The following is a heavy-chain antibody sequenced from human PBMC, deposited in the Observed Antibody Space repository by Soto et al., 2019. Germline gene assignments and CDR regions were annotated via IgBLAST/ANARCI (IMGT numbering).Heavy chain of an antibody. Sequence: ASETLSLTCTVSGGSISSYYGSWIRQPPGKGLEWIGYIYYSGSTNYNPSLKSRVTISVDTSKNQFSLKLSSVTAADTAVYYCARLWGWYFDYWGQGTLVTVSS. CDR1: GGSISSYY. D-gene: IGHD2-21*01. V-gene: IGHV4-59*01. J-gene: IGHJ4*02. CDR3: ARLWGWYFDY. CDR2: IYYSGST.